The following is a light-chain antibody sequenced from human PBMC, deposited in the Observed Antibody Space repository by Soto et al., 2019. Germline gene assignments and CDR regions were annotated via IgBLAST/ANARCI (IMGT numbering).Light chain of an antibody. J-gene: IGKJ1*01. CDR3: YPRKSWPRT. CDR2: QTS. Sequence: EIVLTQSPATLSSFPGDRVTLSCRAGQYINTRLAWYQHRPGQAPRLLIYQTSIRAAGIPARFSASGSGTDFTLTISDVQPEDFAFYSCYPRKSWPRTFGEGTKVDI. CDR1: QYINTR. V-gene: IGKV3-11*01.